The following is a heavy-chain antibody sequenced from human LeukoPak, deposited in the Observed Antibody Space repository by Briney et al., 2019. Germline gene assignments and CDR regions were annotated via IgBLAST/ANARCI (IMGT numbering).Heavy chain of an antibody. CDR3: AREGYGSGKLPPLNWFDP. J-gene: IGHJ5*02. V-gene: IGHV4-61*02. Sequence: KPSETLSLTCTVSGGSISSGSYYWSWIRQPAGKGLEWIGRIYTSGSTNYNPSLKSRVTISVDTSKNQFSLKLSSVTAADTAVYYCAREGYGSGKLPPLNWFDPWGQGTLVTVSS. D-gene: IGHD3-10*01. CDR1: GGSISSGSYY. CDR2: IYTSGST.